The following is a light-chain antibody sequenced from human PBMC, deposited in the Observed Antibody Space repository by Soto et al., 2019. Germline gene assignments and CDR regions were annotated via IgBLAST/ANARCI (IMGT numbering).Light chain of an antibody. V-gene: IGKV1-5*03. J-gene: IGKJ1*01. CDR1: QTISSW. CDR3: QHDNRYAEA. Sequence: DIQMTQAPSTLSGSVGVRVTITCRASQTISSWLAWYQQKPGKAPKLLIYKASSIKSVVPSRFSGSGSGTEFILTISRLQADDFATYYCQHDNRYAEAFGQGTKVELK. CDR2: KAS.